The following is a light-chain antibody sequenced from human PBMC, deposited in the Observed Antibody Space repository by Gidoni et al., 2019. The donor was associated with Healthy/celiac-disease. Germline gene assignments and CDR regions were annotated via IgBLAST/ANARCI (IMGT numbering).Light chain of an antibody. J-gene: IGKJ2*02. CDR3: QQLNSYPPGT. CDR1: QGISSY. CDR2: AAS. Sequence: DIQLTQSPSFLSASVGDRVTITCRASQGISSYLAWYQQKPGKAPKLLIYAASTLQSGVPSRFNGSGSGTEFTRTSSSLQPEDFATYYCQQLNSYPPGTFGQGTKLEIK. V-gene: IGKV1-9*01.